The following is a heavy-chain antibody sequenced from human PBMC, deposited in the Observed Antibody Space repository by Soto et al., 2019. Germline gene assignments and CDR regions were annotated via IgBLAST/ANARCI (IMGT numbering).Heavy chain of an antibody. V-gene: IGHV3-21*01. CDR3: ARDRGGATTFDQ. Sequence: EVQLVESGGGLVKPGGSLRLSCAASGFTFSSYHMDWVRQAPGKGLEWVSSISSGGDYIHYIDSVRGRFTVSRDNAKNSLYLQMNSLRVEDTAVYYCARDRGGATTFDQWGQGTPVTVSS. J-gene: IGHJ4*02. CDR2: ISSGGDYI. CDR1: GFTFSSYH. D-gene: IGHD1-26*01.